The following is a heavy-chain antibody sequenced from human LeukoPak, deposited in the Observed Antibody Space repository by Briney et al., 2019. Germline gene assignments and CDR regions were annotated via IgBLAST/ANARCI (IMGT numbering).Heavy chain of an antibody. CDR2: IRYDGSNK. D-gene: IGHD4-17*01. CDR1: GFSFRSYG. V-gene: IGHV3-30*02. Sequence: PGGSLRLSCAASGFSFRSYGMHWVRQAPGKGLEWVAFIRYDGSNKYYADSVKGRFTISRDNSKNTLYLQMNSLRAEDTAVYYCAKVMHGDYQDYFDYWGQGTLVTVSS. CDR3: AKVMHGDYQDYFDY. J-gene: IGHJ4*02.